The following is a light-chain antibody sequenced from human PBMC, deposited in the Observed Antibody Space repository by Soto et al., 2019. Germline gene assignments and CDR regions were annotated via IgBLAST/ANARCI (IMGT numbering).Light chain of an antibody. CDR3: RQGTEWPRYT. J-gene: IGKJ2*01. CDR2: KVS. V-gene: IGKV2-30*01. CDR1: QSLVYSDGNTY. Sequence: DVVMTQSPLSLPVTLGQPASISCRSSQSLVYSDGNTYLNWFQQRPGQSPRRLIYKVSNRDSGVPDRFGGSGSGTDFPLKISRVGAEEVGVYYCRQGTEWPRYTLGEGTKLEIK.